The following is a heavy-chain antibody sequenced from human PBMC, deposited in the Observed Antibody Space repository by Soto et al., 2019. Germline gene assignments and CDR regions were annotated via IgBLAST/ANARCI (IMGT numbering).Heavy chain of an antibody. CDR2: IYYNRNT. CDR1: GGSISSGNYY. V-gene: IGHV4-31*03. D-gene: IGHD2-2*01. J-gene: IGHJ5*02. CDR3: ARSGVVPAAKWFDP. Sequence: QVQLQESGPGLVKTSQTLSLTCTVSGGSISSGNYYWSWIRQHPGKDPEWIGHIYYNRNTYYNPSLKSRVTISLDTSRNQFSLSLSSVTAADTAVYYCARSGVVPAAKWFDPWGQGTLVTVSS.